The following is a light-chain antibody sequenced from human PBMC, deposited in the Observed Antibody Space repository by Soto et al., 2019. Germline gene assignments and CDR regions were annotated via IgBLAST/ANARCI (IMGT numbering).Light chain of an antibody. CDR3: QQYGYSLWT. Sequence: EIVMTQSPATLSVSPGERATLSCRASQSVSILLAWYQQKPVQARRRLIHGSTTRSTGIPARFSGSGSGTDYSPTISRLEPEDSSVDYCQQYGYSLWTFGQGTKVDIK. CDR2: GST. J-gene: IGKJ1*01. CDR1: QSVSIL. V-gene: IGKV3D-15*01.